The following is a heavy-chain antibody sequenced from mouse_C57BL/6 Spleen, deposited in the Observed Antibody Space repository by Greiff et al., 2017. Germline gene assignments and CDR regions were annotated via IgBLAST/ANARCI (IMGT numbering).Heavy chain of an antibody. D-gene: IGHD4-1*01. CDR2: IDPSDSYT. Sequence: VQVVESGAELVKPGASVKLSCKASGYTFTSYWMQWVKQRPGQGLEWIGEIDPSDSYTNYNQKFKGKATLTVDTSSSTAYMQLSSLTSEDSAVYYCARGGDWDDYFDYWGQGTTLTVSS. J-gene: IGHJ2*01. CDR3: ARGGDWDDYFDY. V-gene: IGHV1-50*01. CDR1: GYTFTSYW.